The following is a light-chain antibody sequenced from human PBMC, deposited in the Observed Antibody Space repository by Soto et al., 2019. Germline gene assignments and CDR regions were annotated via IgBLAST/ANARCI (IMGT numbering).Light chain of an antibody. CDR2: AAS. Sequence: LPSTQSPSCLPTSLGARVPLTCRASQTISNYLDWYQQKPGKAPKLLIYAASSLQSGVPSRFSGSGSGTDFTLTISSLQPDDFATYYCQQSNSNSVTFGQGTKVDIK. CDR1: QTISNY. V-gene: IGKV1-39*01. CDR3: QQSNSNSVT. J-gene: IGKJ1*01.